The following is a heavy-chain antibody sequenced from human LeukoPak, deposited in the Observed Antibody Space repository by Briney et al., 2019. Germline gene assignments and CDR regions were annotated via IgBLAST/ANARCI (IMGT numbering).Heavy chain of an antibody. V-gene: IGHV4-61*01. Sequence: SETLSLTCTVSGGSISSSSYYWSWIRQPPGKGLEWIGYIYYSGSTNYNPSLKSRVTISVDTSKNQFSLKLSSVTAADTAVYYCARWKKGNYYDSSGYYAESRNDAFDIWGQGTMVTVSS. J-gene: IGHJ3*02. CDR2: IYYSGST. CDR1: GGSISSSSYY. D-gene: IGHD3-22*01. CDR3: ARWKKGNYYDSSGYYAESRNDAFDI.